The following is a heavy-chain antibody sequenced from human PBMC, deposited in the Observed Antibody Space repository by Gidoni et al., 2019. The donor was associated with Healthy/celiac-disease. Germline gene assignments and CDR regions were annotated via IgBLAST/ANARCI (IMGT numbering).Heavy chain of an antibody. CDR1: GGSISSGSSY. V-gene: IGHV4-61*02. J-gene: IGHJ4*02. D-gene: IGHD3-3*01. CDR2: IYTSGST. Sequence: QVQLQESGPGLVKPSQTLSLTCPVSGGSISSGSSYWSWIRQPAGKGLEWIGRIYTSGSTNYNPSLKSRVTMSVDTSKNQFSLKLSSVTAADTAVYYCARVDFWSGYSDYWGQGTLVTVSS. CDR3: ARVDFWSGYSDY.